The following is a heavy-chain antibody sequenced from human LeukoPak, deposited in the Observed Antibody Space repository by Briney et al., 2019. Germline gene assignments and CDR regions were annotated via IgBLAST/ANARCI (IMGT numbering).Heavy chain of an antibody. CDR2: IYHSGST. D-gene: IGHD3-3*01. CDR3: ARRPYYDFWSGYSFDY. CDR1: GGSISSSSYY. V-gene: IGHV4-39*01. Sequence: SETLSLTCTVSGGSISSSSYYWGWIRQPPGKGLEWIGSIYHSGSTYYNPSLKSRVTISVDTSKNQFSLKLSSVTATDTAVYYCARRPYYDFWSGYSFDYWGQGTLVTVSS. J-gene: IGHJ4*02.